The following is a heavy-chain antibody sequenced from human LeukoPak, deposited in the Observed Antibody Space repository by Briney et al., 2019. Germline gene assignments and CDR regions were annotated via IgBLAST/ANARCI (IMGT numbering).Heavy chain of an antibody. D-gene: IGHD6-13*01. CDR3: ARDKPAAAGTFDY. V-gene: IGHV3-30-3*01. CDR2: ISYDGSNK. J-gene: IGHJ4*02. Sequence: GGSLRLSCAASGFTFSSYAMHWVRQAPGEGLEWVAVISYDGSNKYYADSVKGRFTISRDNSKNTLYLQMNSLRAEDTAVYYCARDKPAAAGTFDYWGQGTLVTVSS. CDR1: GFTFSSYA.